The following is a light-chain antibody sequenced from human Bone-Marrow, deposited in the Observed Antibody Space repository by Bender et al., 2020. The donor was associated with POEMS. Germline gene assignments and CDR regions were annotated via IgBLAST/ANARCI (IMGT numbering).Light chain of an antibody. CDR2: EVN. Sequence: QSALTQPASVSGSPGQSITISCTGTNSDVGNYNLVSWYQQLPGKAPKLLIYEVNKRPSGVSNRFSASKSDNTASLTISGLQAEDEAAYYCSSYATGGVLFGGGTKLTVL. J-gene: IGLJ3*02. CDR3: SSYATGGVL. CDR1: NSDVGNYNL. V-gene: IGLV2-23*02.